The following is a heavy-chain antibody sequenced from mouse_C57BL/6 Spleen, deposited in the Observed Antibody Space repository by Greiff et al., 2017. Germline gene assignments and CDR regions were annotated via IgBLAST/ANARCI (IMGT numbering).Heavy chain of an antibody. J-gene: IGHJ1*03. V-gene: IGHV2-6-1*01. D-gene: IGHD2-4*01. CDR1: GFSLTSYG. CDR3: ARHRDDYDGYWYFDV. Sequence: VQRVESGPGLVAPSQSLSITCTVSGFSLTSYGVPWVRQPPGKGLEWLVVIWSDGSTTYNSALKSRLSISKDNSKSQVFLKMNSLQTDDTAMYYCARHRDDYDGYWYFDVWGTGTTVTVSS. CDR2: IWSDGST.